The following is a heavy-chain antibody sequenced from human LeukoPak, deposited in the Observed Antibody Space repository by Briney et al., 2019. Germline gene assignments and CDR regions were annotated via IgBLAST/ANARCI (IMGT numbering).Heavy chain of an antibody. D-gene: IGHD2-15*01. CDR1: GFTFSSYG. J-gene: IGHJ3*02. CDR3: ARDFVVVAASTKLDAFDI. Sequence: GGSLRLSCAASGFTFSSYGMHWVRQAPGKGLEWVAVIWFDGSNKYYADSVKGRFTISRDNSKNTLYLQMNSLRAEDTAVYYCARDFVVVAASTKLDAFDIWGQGTMVTVSS. CDR2: IWFDGSNK. V-gene: IGHV3-33*01.